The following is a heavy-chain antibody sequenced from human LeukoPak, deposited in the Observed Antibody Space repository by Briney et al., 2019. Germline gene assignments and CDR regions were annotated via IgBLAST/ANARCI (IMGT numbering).Heavy chain of an antibody. CDR3: ARDPAGRKGYDY. D-gene: IGHD6-13*01. CDR1: GGSISSYY. J-gene: IGHJ4*02. V-gene: IGHV4-59*01. CDR2: IYDSGST. Sequence: SETLSLTCTVSGGSISSYYWSWIRQPPGKGLEWIGYIYDSGSTNYNPSLKSRVTISVDTSKNQFSLKLSSVTAADTAVYYCARDPAGRKGYDYWGQGTLVTVSS.